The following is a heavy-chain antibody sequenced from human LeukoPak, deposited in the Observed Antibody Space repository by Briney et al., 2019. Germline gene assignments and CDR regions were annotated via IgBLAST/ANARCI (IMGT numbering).Heavy chain of an antibody. CDR3: ARELTIFGVMYYFDY. CDR2: ISYDGSNK. V-gene: IGHV3-30*01. Sequence: GGSLRLSWAASGFTFSSYAMHWVRQAPGKGLEWVAVISYDGSNKYYADSVKGRFTISRDNSKNTLYLQMNSLRAEDTAVYYCARELTIFGVMYYFDYWGQGTLVTVSS. D-gene: IGHD3-3*01. J-gene: IGHJ4*02. CDR1: GFTFSSYA.